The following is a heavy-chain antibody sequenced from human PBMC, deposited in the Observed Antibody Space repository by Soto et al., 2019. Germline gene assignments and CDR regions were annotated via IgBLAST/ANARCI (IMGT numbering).Heavy chain of an antibody. V-gene: IGHV3-64*04. CDR3: ARDGPQRGYSY. CDR1: GFTFSGYD. J-gene: IGHJ4*02. Sequence: VGSLRLSCIASGFTFSGYDMHWVRQAPGKGLEYVSSISSNGGTTYYVDSVKGRFTISRDNAKNSLYLQMNSLRAEDTAVYYCARDGPQRGYSYWGQGTLVTVSS. CDR2: ISSNGGTT. D-gene: IGHD5-18*01.